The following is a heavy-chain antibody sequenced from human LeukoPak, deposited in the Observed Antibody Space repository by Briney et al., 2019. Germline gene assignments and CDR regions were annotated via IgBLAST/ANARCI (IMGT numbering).Heavy chain of an antibody. CDR1: GFTFRTYG. Sequence: GGSLRLSCAASGFTFRTYGMNWVRQAPGKGLEWVSSISGSGDTTYYANSVKGRFTISRENSKNTLYREMSSLRVEDTALYYCAKDKSAWLEYNWFDPWGQGTLVTVSS. J-gene: IGHJ5*02. CDR3: AKDKSAWLEYNWFDP. D-gene: IGHD6-19*01. CDR2: ISGSGDTT. V-gene: IGHV3-23*01.